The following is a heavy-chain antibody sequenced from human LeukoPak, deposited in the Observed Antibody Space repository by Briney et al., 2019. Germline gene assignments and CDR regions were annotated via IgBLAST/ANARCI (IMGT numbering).Heavy chain of an antibody. J-gene: IGHJ4*02. V-gene: IGHV3-48*01. CDR1: GFTFSNHN. CDR3: ARTYGSGSLDY. CDR2: ISGRGEAV. Sequence: PGGSLRLSCAAPGFTFSNHNMDWVRQAPGKGLEWISYISGRGEAVFYADSVQGRFTISRDNAKNSIYLQMNGLTAEDTAVYYCARTYGSGSLDYGGQGTLVTVSS. D-gene: IGHD2-15*01.